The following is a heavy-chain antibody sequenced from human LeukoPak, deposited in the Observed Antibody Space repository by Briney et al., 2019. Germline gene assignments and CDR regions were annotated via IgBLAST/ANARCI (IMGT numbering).Heavy chain of an antibody. CDR3: ASVGGSYCSSTSCYTIESLFDY. CDR2: ISYDGSNK. J-gene: IGHJ4*02. Sequence: PGRSLRLSCAASRFTFSSYGMHWVRQAPGKGLEWVAVISYDGSNKYYADSVKGRFTISRDNSKNTLYLQMNSLRAEDTAVYYCASVGGSYCSSTSCYTIESLFDYWGQGTLVTVSS. V-gene: IGHV3-30*03. D-gene: IGHD2-2*02. CDR1: RFTFSSYG.